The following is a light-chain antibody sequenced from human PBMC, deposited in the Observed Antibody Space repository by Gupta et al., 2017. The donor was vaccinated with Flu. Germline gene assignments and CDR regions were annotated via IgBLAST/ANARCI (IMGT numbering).Light chain of an antibody. CDR1: SSDVGAFNY. J-gene: IGLJ2*01. V-gene: IGLV2-8*01. Sequence: SALTQPPSASGSPGPSVTISCTGTSSDVGAFNYVSWYQQHPGKVPKLMIYEVTKRPSGVPDRFSGSKSGNTASLTVAGLQAEDEADYYCSSQAGNDNYLVFGGGTKLTVL. CDR2: EVT. CDR3: SSQAGNDNYLV.